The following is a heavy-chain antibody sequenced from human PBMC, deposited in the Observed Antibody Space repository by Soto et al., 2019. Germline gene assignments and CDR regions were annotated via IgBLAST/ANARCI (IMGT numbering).Heavy chain of an antibody. CDR3: ARYIVVVTATYAFDI. D-gene: IGHD2-21*02. V-gene: IGHV3-30-3*01. CDR1: GFTFSSYA. CDR2: ISYDGSDK. J-gene: IGHJ3*02. Sequence: PGGSLRLSCAASGFTFSSYAVHWVRQAPGKGLEWVAVISYDGSDKYYADSVKGRFTISRDNSKNTLYLQMNSLRAEDTAVYYCARYIVVVTATYAFDIWGQGTMVTVSS.